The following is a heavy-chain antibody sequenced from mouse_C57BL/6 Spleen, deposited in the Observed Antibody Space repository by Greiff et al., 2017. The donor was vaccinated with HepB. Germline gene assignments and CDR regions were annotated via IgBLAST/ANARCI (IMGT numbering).Heavy chain of an antibody. J-gene: IGHJ1*03. CDR1: GYTFTSYW. Sequence: QVQLKQPGAELVKPGASVKLSCKASGYTFTSYWMHWVKQRPGRGLEWIGRIDPNSGGTKYNEKFKSKATLTVDKPSSTAYMQLSSLTSEDSAVYYCAAIYYYGSSWYFDVWGTGTTVTVSS. CDR3: AAIYYYGSSWYFDV. V-gene: IGHV1-72*01. CDR2: IDPNSGGT. D-gene: IGHD1-1*01.